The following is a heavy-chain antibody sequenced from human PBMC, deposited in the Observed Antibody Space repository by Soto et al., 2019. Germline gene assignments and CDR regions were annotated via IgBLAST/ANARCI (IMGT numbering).Heavy chain of an antibody. CDR2: ISAYDGNT. CDR1: GYTFTSYG. D-gene: IGHD3-22*01. Sequence: QAQLVQSGAEVKKPGASVKVSCKASGYTFTSYGINWVRQAPGQGLEWLGWISAYDGNTKYAQSVQGRVSMTTDTSTKTAYMEGRSLRSDDTAMYYCARGGYYDSSGSRNYYYCGMNVWGQGTTVSVSS. J-gene: IGHJ6*02. CDR3: ARGGYYDSSGSRNYYYCGMNV. V-gene: IGHV1-18*04.